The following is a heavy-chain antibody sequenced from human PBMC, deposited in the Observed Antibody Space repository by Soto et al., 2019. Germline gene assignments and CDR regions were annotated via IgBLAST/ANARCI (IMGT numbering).Heavy chain of an antibody. CDR3: ARHSTARLAWFDP. D-gene: IGHD6-6*01. V-gene: IGHV1-18*04. CDR2: ISGYNSNT. CDR1: GYTFTTYD. J-gene: IGHJ5*02. Sequence: ASVKVSCKAPGYTFTTYDITWVRQAPGQGLEWMGWISGYNSNTKYAQRCQGRVTMTTETSTSTAYMELRSLTSDDTAVYNCARHSTARLAWFDPWGQGTLVTVSS.